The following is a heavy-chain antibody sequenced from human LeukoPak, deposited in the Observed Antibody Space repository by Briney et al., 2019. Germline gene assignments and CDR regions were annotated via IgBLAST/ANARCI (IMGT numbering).Heavy chain of an antibody. Sequence: SETLSLTCTVSGGSISGYSWNWIRQPPGKGLEWIGSIYYSGRTNYNPSLESRVTISVDTSKNQLSLQLNSVTAADTAVYCCARDISGGSHVFDIWGQGTMVTVSS. CDR1: GGSISGYS. J-gene: IGHJ3*02. CDR2: IYYSGRT. V-gene: IGHV4-59*08. CDR3: ARDISGGSHVFDI. D-gene: IGHD3-3*02.